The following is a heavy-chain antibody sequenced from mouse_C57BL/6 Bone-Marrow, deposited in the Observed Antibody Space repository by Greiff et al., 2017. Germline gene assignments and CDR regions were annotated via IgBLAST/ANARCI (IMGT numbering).Heavy chain of an antibody. V-gene: IGHV1-81*01. Sequence: QVQLKESGAELARPGASVKLSCKASGYTFTSYGISWVKQRTGQGLEWIGEIYPRSGNTNYTEKFKGKATLTADKSSSTAYMELRSLTSEDSAVYFCAYSGYFDVWGTGTTVTVSS. CDR3: AYSGYFDV. D-gene: IGHD1-1*01. CDR1: GYTFTSYG. J-gene: IGHJ1*03. CDR2: IYPRSGNT.